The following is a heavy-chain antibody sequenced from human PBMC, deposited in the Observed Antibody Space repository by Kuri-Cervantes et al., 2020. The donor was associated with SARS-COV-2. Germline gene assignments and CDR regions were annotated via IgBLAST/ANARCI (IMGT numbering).Heavy chain of an antibody. CDR2: INWNGGST. Sequence: GESLKISCAASGFTFVDYGMSWVRQAPGKGLEWVSGINWNGGSTGYADSVKGRFTISRDNAKNSLYLQMNSLRAEDTAVYYCARDIVVVPAAISDGWGQGTLVTVSS. V-gene: IGHV3-20*04. CDR3: ARDIVVVPAAISDG. J-gene: IGHJ4*02. CDR1: GFTFVDYG. D-gene: IGHD2-2*02.